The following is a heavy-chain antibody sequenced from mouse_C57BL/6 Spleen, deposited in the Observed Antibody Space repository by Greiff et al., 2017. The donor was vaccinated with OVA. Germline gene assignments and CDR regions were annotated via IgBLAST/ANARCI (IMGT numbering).Heavy chain of an antibody. CDR2: IYPGDGDT. D-gene: IGHD2-1*01. J-gene: IGHJ2*01. Sequence: VKLQESGPELVKPGASVKISCKASGYAFSSSWMNWVKQRPGKGLEWIGRIYPGDGDTNYNGKFKGKATLTADKSSSTAYMQLSSLTSEDSAVYFCARRDGNYAYFDYWGQGTTLTVSS. CDR3: ARRDGNYAYFDY. V-gene: IGHV1-82*01. CDR1: GYAFSSSW.